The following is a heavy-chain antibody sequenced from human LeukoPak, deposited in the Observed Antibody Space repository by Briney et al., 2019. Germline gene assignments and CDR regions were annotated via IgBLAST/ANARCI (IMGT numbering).Heavy chain of an antibody. CDR2: IKPDGSEK. CDR1: GFTFSTYW. CDR3: FGVF. Sequence: PGGSLRLSCAASGFTFSTYWMNWVRQAPGKGLEWVANIKPDGSEKYYVDSVKGRFTISRDDAKDSLYLQMNSLRAEDTAVYYCFGVFWGQGTLVTVSS. D-gene: IGHD3-10*01. V-gene: IGHV3-7*01. J-gene: IGHJ4*02.